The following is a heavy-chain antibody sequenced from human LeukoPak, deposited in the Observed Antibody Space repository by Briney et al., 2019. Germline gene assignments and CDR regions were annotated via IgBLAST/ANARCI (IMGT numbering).Heavy chain of an antibody. J-gene: IGHJ4*02. Sequence: GGSLRLSCAASGFTFSDYYMSWIRQAPGKGLEWVSYISGSGSTVYYAASVRGRFTISRDNAKNSLFLQMNSLRAEDTAVYYCAKDRGSIAVAGIDYWGQGTLVTVSS. D-gene: IGHD6-19*01. CDR3: AKDRGSIAVAGIDY. CDR1: GFTFSDYY. CDR2: ISGSGSTV. V-gene: IGHV3-11*01.